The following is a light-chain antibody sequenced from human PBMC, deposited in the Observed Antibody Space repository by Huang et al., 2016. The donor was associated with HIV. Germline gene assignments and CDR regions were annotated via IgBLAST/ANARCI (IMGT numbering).Light chain of an antibody. Sequence: DIQLTQSPSSLAASDEDRVTTICRASKGISKSVAWYQQKPGKAPKLLLYATSKLESGVPSRFSGSGSGTHYTLTISTLQPEDLATYYCQQYQSVPWTFGQGTKVAI. V-gene: IGKV1-NL1*01. CDR1: KGISKS. CDR3: QQYQSVPWT. CDR2: ATS. J-gene: IGKJ1*01.